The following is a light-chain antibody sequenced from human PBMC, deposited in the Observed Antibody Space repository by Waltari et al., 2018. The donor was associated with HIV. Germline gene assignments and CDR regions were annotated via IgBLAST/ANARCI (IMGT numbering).Light chain of an antibody. CDR2: GAS. CDR3: QQYHSYPLT. Sequence: AIRMTQSPSSFSASTGDTVTVTCRASQDIGNYLAWYQQKSGMAPYLLIYGASTLRGGVPSRFNGSGFGTEFSLTIGCLRSEDFATYYCQQYHSYPLTFGGGTEVE. CDR1: QDIGNY. J-gene: IGKJ4*01. V-gene: IGKV1-8*01.